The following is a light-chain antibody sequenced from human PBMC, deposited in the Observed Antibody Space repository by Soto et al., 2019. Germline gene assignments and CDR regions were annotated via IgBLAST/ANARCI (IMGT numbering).Light chain of an antibody. CDR2: DAS. V-gene: IGKV3-11*01. J-gene: IGKJ4*01. CDR1: QSVSSH. CDR3: QQRDKWPVT. Sequence: EVVLTQSPATLSLSLGERATLSCTASQSVSSHLAWYQQKPGQAPRLLIYDASSRATGIPARFSGSGSVTDFTLSISGLEPEDFAVYYCQQRDKWPVTFGGGTKVEFK.